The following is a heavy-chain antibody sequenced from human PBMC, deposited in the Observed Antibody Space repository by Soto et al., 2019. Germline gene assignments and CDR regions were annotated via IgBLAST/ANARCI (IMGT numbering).Heavy chain of an antibody. D-gene: IGHD3-3*01. CDR3: AKSRGFLEWLLSPADY. CDR1: GFTFSSYA. V-gene: IGHV3-23*01. CDR2: ISGSGGST. J-gene: IGHJ4*02. Sequence: GGSLRLSCAASGFTFSSYAMSWVRQAPGKGLEWVSAISGSGGSTYYADSVKGRFTISRDNSKNTLYLQMNSLRAEDTAVYYCAKSRGFLEWLLSPADYWGQGTLVTVSS.